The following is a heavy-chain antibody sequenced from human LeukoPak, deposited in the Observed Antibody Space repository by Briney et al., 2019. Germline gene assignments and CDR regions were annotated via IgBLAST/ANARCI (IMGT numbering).Heavy chain of an antibody. CDR2: SIPIFGTA. CDR1: GGTFSSYA. CDR3: ASLGYCSGGSCYSPFDY. Sequence: SVKVSCKASGGTFSSYAISWVRQAPGQGLEWMGGSIPIFGTANYAQKFQGRVTITADESTSTAYMELSSLRSEDTAVYYCASLGYCSGGSCYSPFDYWGQGTLVTVSS. D-gene: IGHD2-15*01. J-gene: IGHJ4*02. V-gene: IGHV1-69*13.